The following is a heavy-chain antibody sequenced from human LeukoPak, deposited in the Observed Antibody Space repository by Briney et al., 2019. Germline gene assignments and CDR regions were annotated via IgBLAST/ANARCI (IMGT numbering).Heavy chain of an antibody. V-gene: IGHV3-21*01. D-gene: IGHD2-15*01. CDR1: GFTFSRYS. CDR2: ISGSSSYM. Sequence: PGGSLRLSCAGPGFTFSRYSMNWVRQAPGKGLEWVSSISGSSSYMYYADSVKGRFTISRDNAKNSLYLQMNSLRADDTAVYYCARDFDDSQGVWGHGTTVTVSS. J-gene: IGHJ6*02. CDR3: ARDFDDSQGV.